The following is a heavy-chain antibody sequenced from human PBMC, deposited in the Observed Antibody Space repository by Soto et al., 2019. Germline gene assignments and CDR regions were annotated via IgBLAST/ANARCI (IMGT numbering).Heavy chain of an antibody. CDR2: INRDGSEE. Sequence: AGSLTLACVASGFTLSNYWMSWVRQAAGKGLQWVANINRDGSEEYYVDSLKGRFTTSRDNAENSLYIEMTTQRSEDTSVDYCARAPDGSSSYYYFDNWGQGTLVTVSS. V-gene: IGHV3-7*03. CDR3: ARAPDGSSSYYYFDN. J-gene: IGHJ4*02. D-gene: IGHD3-22*01. CDR1: GFTLSNYW.